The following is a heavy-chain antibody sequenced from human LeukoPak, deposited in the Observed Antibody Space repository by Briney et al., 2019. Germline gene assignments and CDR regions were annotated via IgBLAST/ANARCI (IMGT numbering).Heavy chain of an antibody. V-gene: IGHV4-59*08. D-gene: IGHD3-16*01. J-gene: IGHJ4*02. Sequence: SETLSLTCTVSGGSISSYYWSWIRQPPGKGLEWIGYIYYSGSTNYSPSLKSRVTISVDTSKNQFSLKLSSVTAADTAVYYCARRRYLGEEFDYWGQGTLVTVSS. CDR3: ARRRYLGEEFDY. CDR2: IYYSGST. CDR1: GGSISSYY.